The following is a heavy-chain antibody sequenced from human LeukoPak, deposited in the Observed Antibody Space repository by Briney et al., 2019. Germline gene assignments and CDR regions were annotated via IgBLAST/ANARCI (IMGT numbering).Heavy chain of an antibody. V-gene: IGHV4-4*09. CDR3: ARTYSSSSHFDY. J-gene: IGHJ4*02. CDR2: IYSSGST. Sequence: SETLSLTCTVSGGSISSYYWNWIRQPPGKGLEWIGYIYSSGSTNYNPSLKSRVTISVDTSKNQFSLKLSSVTAADTAVYYCARTYSSSSHFDYWGQGTLVTVSS. D-gene: IGHD6-6*01. CDR1: GGSISSYY.